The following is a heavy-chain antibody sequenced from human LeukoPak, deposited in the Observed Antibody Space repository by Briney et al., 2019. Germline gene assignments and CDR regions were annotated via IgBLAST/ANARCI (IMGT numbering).Heavy chain of an antibody. J-gene: IGHJ4*02. CDR1: GFTVSSNY. Sequence: PGGSLRLSCAASGFTVSSNYMSWVRQAPGKGLEYVSAISGNGGSTYYANSVKGRFTISRDNSKNTLYLQMGSLRAEDMAVYYCARDRGRYYYDSSGYYDYRGQGTLVTVSS. CDR3: ARDRGRYYYDSSGYYDY. V-gene: IGHV3-64*01. D-gene: IGHD3-22*01. CDR2: ISGNGGST.